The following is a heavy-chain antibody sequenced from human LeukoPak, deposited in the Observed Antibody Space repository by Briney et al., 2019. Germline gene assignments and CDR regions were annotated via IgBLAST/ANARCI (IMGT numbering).Heavy chain of an antibody. V-gene: IGHV4-59*01. Sequence: SETLSLTYTVSGGSISSYYWSWIRQPPRKGLEWIGYIYYSGSTTYNPSLKSRVTISVDTSKNQFSLKLSSVTAADTAVYYCARDFGGSDGYTGYWYFDLWGRGTLVTVSS. CDR1: GGSISSYY. D-gene: IGHD5-24*01. CDR2: IYYSGST. CDR3: ARDFGGSDGYTGYWYFDL. J-gene: IGHJ2*01.